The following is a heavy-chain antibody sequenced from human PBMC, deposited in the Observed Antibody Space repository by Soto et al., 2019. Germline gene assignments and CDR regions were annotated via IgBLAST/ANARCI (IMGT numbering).Heavy chain of an antibody. D-gene: IGHD2-8*01. Sequence: EVQLVESGGGLVQPGGSLRLSCAASGFTFSSAWMSWVRQAPGKGLEWVGRIKSKTDGGTTDYAAPVKGRFTISRDDSKNTLYLQLNSLKTADTAVYYCTTDEVWCTNGFCRYYYYGMDVWGQGTTVTVSS. J-gene: IGHJ6*02. CDR2: IKSKTDGGTT. CDR1: GFTFSSAW. CDR3: TTDEVWCTNGFCRYYYYGMDV. V-gene: IGHV3-15*01.